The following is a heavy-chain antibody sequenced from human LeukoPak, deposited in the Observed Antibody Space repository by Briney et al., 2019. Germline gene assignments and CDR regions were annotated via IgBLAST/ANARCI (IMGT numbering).Heavy chain of an antibody. V-gene: IGHV1-2*02. D-gene: IGHD1-26*01. CDR2: TNPNSGGT. J-gene: IGHJ3*02. Sequence: ASVKVSCNASGYTFTGYYMHWVRQAPGQGHERIGSTNPNSGGTYYAQKFQGRVTITADESTSTAYMELSSLRSEDTAVYYCARGDWAGVGATGSAAFDIWGQGTMVSVSS. CDR3: ARGDWAGVGATGSAAFDI. CDR1: GYTFTGYY.